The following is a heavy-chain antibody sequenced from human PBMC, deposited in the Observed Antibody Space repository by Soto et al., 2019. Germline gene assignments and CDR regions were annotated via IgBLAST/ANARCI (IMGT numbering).Heavy chain of an antibody. CDR2: ISYDGSNK. J-gene: IGHJ6*02. Sequence: QVQLVESGGGVVQPGRSLRLSCAASGFTFSSYGMHWVRQAPGKGLEWVAVISYDGSNKYYADSVKGRFTISRDNSKNTLYLQMNSLRAEDTAVYYCAKDQHCYDSSGYPYYYGMDVWGQGTTVTVSS. V-gene: IGHV3-30*18. CDR1: GFTFSSYG. CDR3: AKDQHCYDSSGYPYYYGMDV. D-gene: IGHD3-22*01.